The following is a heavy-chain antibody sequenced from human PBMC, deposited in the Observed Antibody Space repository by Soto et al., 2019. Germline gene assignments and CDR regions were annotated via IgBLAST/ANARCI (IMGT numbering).Heavy chain of an antibody. D-gene: IGHD3-22*01. CDR1: GLTFSSYA. CDR3: AKKPSYYYDSSGYP. V-gene: IGHV3-23*01. Sequence: GGSLRLSCAASGLTFSSYAMSWVRQAPGKGLEWVSAISGSGGSTYYADSVKGRFTISRDNSKNTLYLQMNSLRAEDTAVYYCAKKPSYYYDSSGYPWGQGTLVTVSS. J-gene: IGHJ5*02. CDR2: ISGSGGST.